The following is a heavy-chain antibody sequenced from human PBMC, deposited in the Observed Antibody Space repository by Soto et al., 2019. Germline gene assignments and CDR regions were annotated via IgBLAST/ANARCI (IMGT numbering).Heavy chain of an antibody. Sequence: EVQLVESGGDLVKPGGSVRLSCAASGFIFSHAWFHWVRQPPGKGLELVGRVKNNGGATDYAASVKGRFTISRDDSKDTVYLQMSSLRTEDTAIYYCAADLGPAYDSNNWFDPWGQGTLVTVSS. CDR2: VKNNGGAT. J-gene: IGHJ5*02. D-gene: IGHD2-21*01. CDR1: GFIFSHAW. V-gene: IGHV3-15*07. CDR3: AADLGPAYDSNNWFDP.